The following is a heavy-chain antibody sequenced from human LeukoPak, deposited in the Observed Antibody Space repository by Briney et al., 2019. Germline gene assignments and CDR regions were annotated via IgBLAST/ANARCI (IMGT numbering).Heavy chain of an antibody. CDR2: INPKSGGT. V-gene: IGHV1-2*02. D-gene: IGHD6-13*01. Sequence: ASVKVSCKASGYTFTGYYMHWVRQAPGQGLEWMGWINPKSGGTNYAQKFQGRVTMTRDASISTAYMELSSLRSDDTAVYYCARVGAGGPRRALDVWGQGTMVTVSS. J-gene: IGHJ3*01. CDR1: GYTFTGYY. CDR3: ARVGAGGPRRALDV.